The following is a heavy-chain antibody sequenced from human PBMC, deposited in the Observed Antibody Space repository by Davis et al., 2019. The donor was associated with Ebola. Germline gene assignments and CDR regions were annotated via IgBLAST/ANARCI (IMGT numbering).Heavy chain of an antibody. CDR2: IKQDGSEK. CDR3: ARVPRPDDFWSGWVFGMDV. Sequence: PGGSLRLSCAASGFTFSSYGMHWVRQAPGKGLEWVANIKQDGSEKYYVDSVKGRFTISRDNAKNSLYLQMNSLRAEDTAVYYCARVPRPDDFWSGWVFGMDVWGQGTTVTVSS. J-gene: IGHJ6*02. CDR1: GFTFSSYG. D-gene: IGHD3-3*01. V-gene: IGHV3-7*01.